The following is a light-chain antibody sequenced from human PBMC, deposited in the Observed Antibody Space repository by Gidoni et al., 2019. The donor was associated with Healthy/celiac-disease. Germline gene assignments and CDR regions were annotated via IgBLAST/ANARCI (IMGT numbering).Light chain of an antibody. J-gene: IGKJ1*01. CDR1: QSISSR. V-gene: IGKV1-5*03. CDR3: QQYNSYSRGT. CDR2: KAS. Sequence: DIQVTLSPSTLSASVGDRAIITCRASQSISSRLAWYQQKPGKAPKLLIYKASSLESGVPSRVSGSGSGTEFTLTISSLQTDDFATYYCQQYNSYSRGTFGQGTKVEIK.